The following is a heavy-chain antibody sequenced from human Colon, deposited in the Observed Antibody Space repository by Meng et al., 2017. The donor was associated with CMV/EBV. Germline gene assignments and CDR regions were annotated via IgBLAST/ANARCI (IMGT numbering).Heavy chain of an antibody. D-gene: IGHD2-2*01. CDR3: ARGSAALDY. CDR1: GFTFSSYG. CDR2: LRHDESNI. J-gene: IGHJ4*02. V-gene: IGHV3-30*02. Sequence: GGSLSLSCAASGFTFSSYGMHWVRQAPGQGLEWVAFLRHDESNIYYADSVRGRFTISRDNSKNILYLQMDSLRHEDTAVYYCARGSAALDYWGQGTLVTVSS.